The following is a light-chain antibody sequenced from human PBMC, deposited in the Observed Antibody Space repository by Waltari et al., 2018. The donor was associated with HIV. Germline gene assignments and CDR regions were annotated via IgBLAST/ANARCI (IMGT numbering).Light chain of an antibody. CDR3: QQYHTYLT. J-gene: IGKJ2*01. V-gene: IGKV1-5*03. CDR1: QSVSTW. Sequence: DIQMTQSPSTLSASIGDRVTITCRASQSVSTWFAWYQRKPGKAPKLLIYQASSLQKGVPSRFSGSGSGTQFTRTISSLQPDDFATYYCQQYHTYLTFGQGTDLE. CDR2: QAS.